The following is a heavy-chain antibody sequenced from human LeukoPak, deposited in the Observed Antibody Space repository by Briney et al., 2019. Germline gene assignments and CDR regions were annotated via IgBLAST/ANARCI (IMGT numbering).Heavy chain of an antibody. D-gene: IGHD7-27*01. V-gene: IGHV1-2*02. CDR1: GYTFTGYY. J-gene: IGHJ4*02. CDR3: ATHLQPNWGQPELYFDY. Sequence: ASVKVSCKASGYTFTGYYMHWVRQAPGQGLEWMGWINPNSGGTNYAQKFQGRVTMTRDTSISTAYMGLSRLRSDDTAVYYCATHLQPNWGQPELYFDYWGQGTLVTVSS. CDR2: INPNSGGT.